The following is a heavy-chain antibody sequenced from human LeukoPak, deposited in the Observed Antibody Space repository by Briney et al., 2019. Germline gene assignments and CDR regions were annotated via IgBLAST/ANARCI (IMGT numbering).Heavy chain of an antibody. CDR2: IGFAGDT. V-gene: IGHV3-13*04. Sequence: PGGSLRLSCAVSGFTFSSYDMHWVRQATGKCLEWVSAIGFAGDTYYAGSVKCRFTISRENAKKSLYLQMNSLSAGDTAVYYCARGNILPGYEYWGQGTLVTVSS. CDR3: ARGNILPGYEY. CDR1: GFTFSSYD. D-gene: IGHD3-9*01. J-gene: IGHJ4*02.